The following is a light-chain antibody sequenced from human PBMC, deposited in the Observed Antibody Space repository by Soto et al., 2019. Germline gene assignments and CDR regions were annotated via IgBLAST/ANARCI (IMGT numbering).Light chain of an antibody. V-gene: IGKV3-15*01. CDR1: QSVSSN. CDR2: GAF. Sequence: EIVMTQSPVTPSVSPGERVTLSCRASQSVSSNLAWYQQKPGQAPSLLIYGAFTRATGIPARFSGTGSGTEFTLTISSLQSEDFALYYCQQYDESPLTFGGVTNVDI. CDR3: QQYDESPLT. J-gene: IGKJ4*01.